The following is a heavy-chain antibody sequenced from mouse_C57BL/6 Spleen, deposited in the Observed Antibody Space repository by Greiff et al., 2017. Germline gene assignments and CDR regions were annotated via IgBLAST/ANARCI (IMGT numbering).Heavy chain of an antibody. CDR1: GFTFNTYA. Sequence: EVQLVESGGGLVQPKGSLKLSCAASGFTFNTYAMHWVRQAPGKGLEWVARIRSKSSNYATYYAESVKDTFTISRDDSQSMLYLQMNNLKTEDTAMYYCVREWRRLRGYAMDYWGQGTSVTVSS. CDR3: VREWRRLRGYAMDY. J-gene: IGHJ4*01. CDR2: IRSKSSNYAT. D-gene: IGHD3-2*02. V-gene: IGHV10-3*01.